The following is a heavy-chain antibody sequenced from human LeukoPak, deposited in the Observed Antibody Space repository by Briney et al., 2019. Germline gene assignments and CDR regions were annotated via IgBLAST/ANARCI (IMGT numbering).Heavy chain of an antibody. CDR2: ISGSGGST. D-gene: IGHD3-10*02. V-gene: IGHV3-23*01. J-gene: IGHJ4*02. CDR1: GGSISSYY. CDR3: AKDQPWSGLLTD. Sequence: ETLSLTCTVSGGSISSYYWSWIRQPPGKGLEWVSAISGSGGSTYYADSVKGRFTISRDNSKNTLYLQMNSLRAEDTAVYYCAKDQPWSGLLTDWGQGTLVTVSS.